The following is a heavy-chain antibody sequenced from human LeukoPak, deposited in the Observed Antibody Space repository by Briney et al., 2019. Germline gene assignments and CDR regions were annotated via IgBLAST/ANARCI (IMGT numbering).Heavy chain of an antibody. CDR1: GYTFNTYG. V-gene: IGHV1-18*01. Sequence: ASVKVSCKASGYTFNTYGISWVRQAPAQGLEWMGWISGYNGHTNYAQKLQGRVTMTTDTSTSTAYMELRSLRSDDTAVYYCARVIRVQGYGAFNWFDPWGQGTLVTVSS. CDR2: ISGYNGHT. CDR3: ARVIRVQGYGAFNWFDP. J-gene: IGHJ5*02. D-gene: IGHD4/OR15-4a*01.